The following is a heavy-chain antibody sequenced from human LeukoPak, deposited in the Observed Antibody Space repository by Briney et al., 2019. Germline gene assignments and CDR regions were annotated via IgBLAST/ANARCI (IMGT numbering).Heavy chain of an antibody. CDR2: MNPSSGNT. CDR3: AVSTEYYYDSSGYSSSSSMDV. Sequence: ASVKVSCKASGYTFTSYDINWVRQATGQGLEWMGWMNPSSGNTGYAQKFQGRVTMTRNTSISTAYMELSSLRSEDTAVYYCAVSTEYYYDSSGYSSSSSMDVWGQGTTVTVSS. D-gene: IGHD3-22*01. V-gene: IGHV1-8*01. J-gene: IGHJ6*02. CDR1: GYTFTSYD.